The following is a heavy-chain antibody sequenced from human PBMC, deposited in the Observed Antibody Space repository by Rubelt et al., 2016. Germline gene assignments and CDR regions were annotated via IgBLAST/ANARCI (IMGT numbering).Heavy chain of an antibody. D-gene: IGHD5-12*01. Sequence: QVQLQQWGAGLLKPSETLSLTCAVYGGSFSGYYWRWIRKPPGKGLEWIGEINHSGSTNYNPSLKSRVTNSVDAPKTQFSLKLSSGTAADTAVYYCARDEESGGHDYWGQGTLVTVSS. CDR1: GGSFSGYY. CDR3: ARDEESGGHDY. V-gene: IGHV4-34*01. J-gene: IGHJ4*02. CDR2: INHSGST.